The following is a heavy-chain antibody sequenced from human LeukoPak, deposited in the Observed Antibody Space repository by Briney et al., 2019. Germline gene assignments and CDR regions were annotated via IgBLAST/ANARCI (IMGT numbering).Heavy chain of an antibody. J-gene: IGHJ4*02. CDR3: AKDPPYSSSWFYFDS. CDR2: VSGADGTT. D-gene: IGHD6-13*01. CDR1: GFTFSAYG. Sequence: PGGSLRLSCAASGFTFSAYGMSWVRQSPRKGLEWVSGVSGADGTTYYADSVKGRFTISRDNSKNTLFLQMNSLRAEDTAVYYCAKDPPYSSSWFYFDSWGQGTLVTVSS. V-gene: IGHV3-23*01.